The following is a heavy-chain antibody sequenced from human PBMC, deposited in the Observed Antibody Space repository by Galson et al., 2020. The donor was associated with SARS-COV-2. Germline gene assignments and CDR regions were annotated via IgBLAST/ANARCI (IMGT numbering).Heavy chain of an antibody. CDR2: IWYDGSNK. Sequence: CAASGFTFSSYGMHWVRQAPGKGLEWVAVIWYDGSNKYYADSVQGRFTISRDNSKTTLYLQMNSLRAEDTAVYYCARDEISIGWSIDYWGQGTLVTVSS. CDR3: ARDEISIGWSIDY. J-gene: IGHJ4*02. V-gene: IGHV3-33*01. D-gene: IGHD6-19*01. CDR1: GFTFSSYG.